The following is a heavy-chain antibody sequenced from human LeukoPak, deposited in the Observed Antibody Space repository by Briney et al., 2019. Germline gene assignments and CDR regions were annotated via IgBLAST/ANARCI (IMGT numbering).Heavy chain of an antibody. V-gene: IGHV1-2*02. CDR3: ARDRVVVPAAFDY. Sequence: ASVKVSCKASGFTFTGHYMHWVRQAPGQGLGWMGWINGNSGATNYARNFQDRVTLTRDTSISTVYMELSRLRSDDTAVYYCARDRVVVPAAFDYWGQGTLVTVSS. J-gene: IGHJ4*02. CDR2: INGNSGAT. D-gene: IGHD2-2*01. CDR1: GFTFTGHY.